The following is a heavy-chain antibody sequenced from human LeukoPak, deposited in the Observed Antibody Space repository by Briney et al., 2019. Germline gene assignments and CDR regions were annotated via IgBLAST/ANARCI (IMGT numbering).Heavy chain of an antibody. CDR3: ARESETSGWYDY. Sequence: HPGGSLRLSCAAPGFIFDNYAIHWVRQAPGKGLEWVSLISGDGGSTFYADSVRGRFTTSRDNTRKSLSLQMSSLRSEDTALYYCARESETSGWYDYWGQGTLVTVSS. CDR1: GFIFDNYA. CDR2: ISGDGGST. V-gene: IGHV3-43*02. J-gene: IGHJ4*02. D-gene: IGHD6-19*01.